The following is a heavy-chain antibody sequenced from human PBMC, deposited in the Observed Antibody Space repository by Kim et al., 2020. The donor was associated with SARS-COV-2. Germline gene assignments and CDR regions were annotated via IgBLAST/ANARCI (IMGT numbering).Heavy chain of an antibody. CDR1: GFTFSSYS. D-gene: IGHD3-9*01. Sequence: GGSLRLSCAASGFTFSSYSMYWVRQAPGKGLEWVSSISSSSSYIYYADSVKGRFTISRDNAKNTLYLQMNSLRAEDTAVYYCARAVLDYDILTGGFSKTFDSWGQGTLVTVSS. CDR3: ARAVLDYDILTGGFSKTFDS. V-gene: IGHV3-21*04. CDR2: ISSSSSYI. J-gene: IGHJ4*02.